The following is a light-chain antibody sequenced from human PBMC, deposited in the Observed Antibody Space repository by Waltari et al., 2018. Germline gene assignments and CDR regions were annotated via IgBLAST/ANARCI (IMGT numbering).Light chain of an antibody. V-gene: IGLV2-14*01. J-gene: IGLJ3*02. CDR3: SSYTSTWV. CDR2: DVS. Sequence: QSALTQSASVSGSPGQSITISCTGTSSDFAVFNYVSWYPQHPGKAPQLMIYDVSKRPSGVSNRFSGSKSGNTASLTISGRQAEDEADYYCSSYTSTWVFGGGTKLTVL. CDR1: SSDFAVFNY.